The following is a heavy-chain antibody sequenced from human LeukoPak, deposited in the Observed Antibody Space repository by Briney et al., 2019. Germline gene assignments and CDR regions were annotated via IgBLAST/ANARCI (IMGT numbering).Heavy chain of an antibody. D-gene: IGHD3-10*01. J-gene: IGHJ4*02. CDR3: VKDFRGIPIDY. V-gene: IGHV3-64D*06. CDR2: ITSNGGST. CDR1: GFTFSGFD. Sequence: PGGSLRLSCSASGFTFSGFDMYWVRQAPGKGLEYASAITSNGGSTYYADSVKGRFTISRDNSKNTLYLQMSSLRAEDTAVYYCVKDFRGIPIDYWGQGTLVTVSS.